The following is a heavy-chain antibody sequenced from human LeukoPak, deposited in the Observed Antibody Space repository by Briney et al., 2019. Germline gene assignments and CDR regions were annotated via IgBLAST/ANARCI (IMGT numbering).Heavy chain of an antibody. CDR3: ARGRAVAEY. J-gene: IGHJ4*02. Sequence: SETLSLTCTVSGGSISNYYWSWIRQPAGKGLEWIGRINTSGSTNYNPSLKSRVPMSADTSKNQFSLQLSSVTATDTAVYYCARGRAVAEYWGQGSLVTVSS. CDR2: INTSGST. CDR1: GGSISNYY. D-gene: IGHD6-19*01. V-gene: IGHV4-4*07.